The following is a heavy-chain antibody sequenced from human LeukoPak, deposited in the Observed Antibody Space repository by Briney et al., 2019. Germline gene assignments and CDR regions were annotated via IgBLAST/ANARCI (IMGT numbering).Heavy chain of an antibody. Sequence: PGASLRLSCAASGLTFSNYAMSWVRQAPGKGLEWVSAITGGASGIYYADSMKSRFTISRDNSKNTLYRQINSLQVEDTAVYYCAKWGDYDVLTGYYVSDYWGQGTLVTVSS. CDR2: ITGGASGI. CDR3: AKWGDYDVLTGYYVSDY. D-gene: IGHD3-9*01. V-gene: IGHV3-23*01. J-gene: IGHJ4*02. CDR1: GLTFSNYA.